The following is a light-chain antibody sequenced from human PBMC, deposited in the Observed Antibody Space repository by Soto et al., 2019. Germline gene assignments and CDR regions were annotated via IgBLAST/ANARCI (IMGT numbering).Light chain of an antibody. J-gene: IGLJ1*01. CDR2: SSN. V-gene: IGLV1-44*01. CDR3: ATWDDSLNGYV. Sequence: QSVLTQPPSASGTPGQRVTISCSGSSSNIGSNTANWYQQLPGSAPKLLIYSSNQRPSAVPGRFSGSKSGTSASLAISGLQSEDEADYYCATWDDSLNGYVFGTGTKLTVL. CDR1: SSNIGSNT.